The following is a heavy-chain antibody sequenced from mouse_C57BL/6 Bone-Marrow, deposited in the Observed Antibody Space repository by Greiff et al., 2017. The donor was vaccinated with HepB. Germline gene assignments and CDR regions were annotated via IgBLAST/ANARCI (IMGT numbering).Heavy chain of an antibody. Sequence: VKLMESGAELVKPGASVKMSCKASGYTFTTYPIEWMKQNHGKSLEWIGNFHPYNDDTKYNEKFKGKATLTVEKSSSTVYLELSRLTSDDSAVYYCARGGYYGSSYRYFDVWGTGTTVTVSS. V-gene: IGHV1-47*01. CDR1: GYTFTTYP. CDR2: FHPYNDDT. CDR3: ARGGYYGSSYRYFDV. J-gene: IGHJ1*03. D-gene: IGHD1-1*01.